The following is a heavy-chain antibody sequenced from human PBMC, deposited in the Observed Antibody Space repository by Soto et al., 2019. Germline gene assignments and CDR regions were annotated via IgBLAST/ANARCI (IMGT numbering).Heavy chain of an antibody. V-gene: IGHV4-30-4*01. CDR3: ARRPLFSAFDV. CDR1: GVSVTSGDYY. Sequence: QVHLQESGPGLVKPSQTLSLSSAVAGVSVTSGDYYWSWIRQPPGKGLEWIGYTYYTGRTYYNPSLMSRVSIFLDTSNNQFSLRLSSVTAADTAVYYCARRPLFSAFDVWGHGTLVAVSS. CDR2: TYYTGRT. J-gene: IGHJ3*01. D-gene: IGHD3-9*01.